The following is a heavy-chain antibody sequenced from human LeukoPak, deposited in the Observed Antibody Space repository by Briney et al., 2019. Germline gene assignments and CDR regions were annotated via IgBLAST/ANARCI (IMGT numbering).Heavy chain of an antibody. Sequence: ASVKVSCKASGYTFTGYYMHWVRQAPGQGLEWMGWINPNSGGTNYAQKFQGRVTMTRDTSISTAYMELSRLRSDDTAVYYCARDPRYCSGGSCYGYNWLDPWGQGTLVTVSS. J-gene: IGHJ5*02. D-gene: IGHD2-15*01. CDR2: INPNSGGT. V-gene: IGHV1-2*02. CDR3: ARDPRYCSGGSCYGYNWLDP. CDR1: GYTFTGYY.